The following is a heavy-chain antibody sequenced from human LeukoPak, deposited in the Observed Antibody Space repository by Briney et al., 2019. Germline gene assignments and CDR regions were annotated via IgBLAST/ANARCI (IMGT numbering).Heavy chain of an antibody. CDR3: ARISIAAAGPYYMDV. CDR1: GYTFTSYG. Sequence: ASVKVSCKASGYTFTSYGISWVRQAPGQGLEWMGWISAYNGNTNYAQKLQGRVTMTTDTSTSTAYMELRSLRSDDTAVYYCARISIAAAGPYYMDVWGKGTAVTVSS. V-gene: IGHV1-18*01. CDR2: ISAYNGNT. D-gene: IGHD6-13*01. J-gene: IGHJ6*03.